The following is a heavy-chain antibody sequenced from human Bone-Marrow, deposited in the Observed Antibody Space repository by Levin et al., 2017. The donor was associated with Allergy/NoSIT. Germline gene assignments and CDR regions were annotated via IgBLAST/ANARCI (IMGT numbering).Heavy chain of an antibody. CDR3: AGSGSYYDIDY. D-gene: IGHD1-26*01. Sequence: GESLKISCAASGFTFSSYAMHWVRQAPGKGLEWVAVISYDGSNKYYADSVKGRFTISRDNSKNTLYLQMNSLRAEDTAVYYCAGSGSYYDIDYWGQGTLVTVSS. V-gene: IGHV3-30-3*01. CDR2: ISYDGSNK. J-gene: IGHJ4*02. CDR1: GFTFSSYA.